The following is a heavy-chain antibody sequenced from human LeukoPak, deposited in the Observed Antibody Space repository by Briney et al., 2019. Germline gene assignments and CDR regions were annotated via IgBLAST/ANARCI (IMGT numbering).Heavy chain of an antibody. CDR1: GFTSSSYG. V-gene: IGHV3-30*02. Sequence: GGSLRLSCAASGFTSSSYGMHWVRQAPGKGLEWVAFIRYDGSTKYYADSVKGRFTISRDNSKNTLYLQMNSLRPEDTAVYYCAKVVSSSWGYFDYWGQGTLVTVSS. J-gene: IGHJ4*02. D-gene: IGHD6-13*01. CDR2: IRYDGSTK. CDR3: AKVVSSSWGYFDY.